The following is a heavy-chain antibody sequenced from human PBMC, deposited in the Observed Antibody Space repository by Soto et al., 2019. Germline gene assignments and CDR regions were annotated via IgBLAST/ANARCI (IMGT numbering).Heavy chain of an antibody. CDR2: TYYRSKWDN. J-gene: IGHJ3*02. V-gene: IGHV6-1*01. CDR1: GDSVSSNSAA. Sequence: SQTLSLTCAISGDSVSSNSAAWNWIRQSPSRDLEWLGRTYYRSKWDNDYAVSLTRRITISPDTSKNQFSLQLNSVPPEDTAVYYCAREATDAFDIWGQGTMVTVS. CDR3: AREATDAFDI.